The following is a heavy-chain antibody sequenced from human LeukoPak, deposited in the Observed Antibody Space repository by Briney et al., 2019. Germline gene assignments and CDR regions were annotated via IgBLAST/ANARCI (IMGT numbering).Heavy chain of an antibody. CDR1: GYTFTSYD. D-gene: IGHD6-13*01. V-gene: IGHV1-8*03. J-gene: IGHJ5*02. CDR3: ARALKSIAAADT. Sequence: ASVKVSCKASGYTFTSYDINWVRQATGQGLEWMGWMNPNSGNTGYAQKFQGRVTITRNTSISTAYMELSSLRSEDTAVYYCARALKSIAAADTWGQGTLVTVSS. CDR2: MNPNSGNT.